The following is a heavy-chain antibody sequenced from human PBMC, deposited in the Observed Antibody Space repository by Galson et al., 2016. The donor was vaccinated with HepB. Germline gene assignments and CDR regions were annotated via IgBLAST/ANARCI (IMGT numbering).Heavy chain of an antibody. CDR3: ARVRSYCSGGSCRHHFDY. V-gene: IGHV4-39*01. J-gene: IGHJ4*02. D-gene: IGHD2-15*01. Sequence: ETLSLTCTVSGGSISSHNYYWGWRRQPPGKRLWWIGSIHYSGSTYYTPSPRSRVTISVDTSKNQFPLMLSSVTAADTAVYYCARVRSYCSGGSCRHHFDYWGQGTLVTVSS. CDR1: GGSISSHNYY. CDR2: IHYSGST.